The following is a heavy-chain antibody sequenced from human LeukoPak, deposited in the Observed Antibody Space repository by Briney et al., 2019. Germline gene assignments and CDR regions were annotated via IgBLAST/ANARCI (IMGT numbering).Heavy chain of an antibody. CDR1: GYTFTGYY. V-gene: IGHV1-2*02. J-gene: IGHJ4*02. CDR2: INPNSGGT. Sequence: ASVKVSCKASGYTFTGYYMHRVRQAPGQGLEWMGWINPNSGGTNYAQKFQGRVTMTRDTSISTAYMELSRLRSDDTAVYYCARSSIMSSSGWYDYWGQGTLVTVSS. CDR3: ARSSIMSSSGWYDY. D-gene: IGHD6-19*01.